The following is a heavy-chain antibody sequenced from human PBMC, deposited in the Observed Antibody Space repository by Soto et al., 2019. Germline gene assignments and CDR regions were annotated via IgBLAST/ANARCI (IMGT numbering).Heavy chain of an antibody. CDR2: ISGSGGST. D-gene: IGHD1-7*01. J-gene: IGHJ4*02. Sequence: GGSLRLSCAASGFTFSSYAMSWVRQAPGKGLEWVSAISGSGGSTYYADSVKGRFTISRDNSKNTLYLQMNSLRAEDTAVYYCAKDSGGITGTSGYFDYWGQGTLVTVSS. V-gene: IGHV3-23*01. CDR3: AKDSGGITGTSGYFDY. CDR1: GFTFSSYA.